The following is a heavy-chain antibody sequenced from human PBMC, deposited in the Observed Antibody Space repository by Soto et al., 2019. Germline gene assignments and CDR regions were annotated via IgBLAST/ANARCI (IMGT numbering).Heavy chain of an antibody. V-gene: IGHV3-30*03. Sequence: GGSLRLSCAASGFTFSSYGMHWVRQAPGKGLEWVAVISYDGSNKYYADSVKGRFTISRDNSKNTLYLQMNSLRAEDTAMYYCARDFFNSYDDHRDLHCFPTRRSTDL. J-gene: IGHJ2*01. D-gene: IGHD1-1*01. CDR3: ARDFFNSYDDHRDLHCFPTRRSTDL. CDR1: GFTFSSYG. CDR2: ISYDGSNK.